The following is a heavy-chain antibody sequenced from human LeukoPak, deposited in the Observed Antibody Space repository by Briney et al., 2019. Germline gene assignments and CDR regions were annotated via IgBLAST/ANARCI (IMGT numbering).Heavy chain of an antibody. CDR2: IDPSDSYT. V-gene: IGHV5-10-1*01. D-gene: IGHD2-2*02. CDR3: ARHPRGRLIVVVPAAIDY. Sequence: GESLKISCKGSGYSFTSYWISWVRQMPGKGLEWMGRIDPSDSYTNYSPSFQGHVTISADKSISTAYLQWSSLKASDTAMYHCARHPRGRLIVVVPAAIDYWGQGTLVTVSS. CDR1: GYSFTSYW. J-gene: IGHJ4*02.